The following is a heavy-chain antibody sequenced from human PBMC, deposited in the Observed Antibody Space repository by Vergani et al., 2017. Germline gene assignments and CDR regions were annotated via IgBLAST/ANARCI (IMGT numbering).Heavy chain of an antibody. CDR1: GASISSSSYY. D-gene: IGHD1-1*01. J-gene: IGHJ4*02. V-gene: IGHV4-39*07. CDR2: IYYSGST. Sequence: QLQLQESGPGLVKPSETLSLTCTVSGASISSSSYYWGWIRQPPGKGLEWIGSIYYSGSTYYNPSLKSRVTISVDTSKSQFSLKLRAVTAADTAVYYCPSPTGRLVDYWGQGTLVTVSS. CDR3: PSPTGRLVDY.